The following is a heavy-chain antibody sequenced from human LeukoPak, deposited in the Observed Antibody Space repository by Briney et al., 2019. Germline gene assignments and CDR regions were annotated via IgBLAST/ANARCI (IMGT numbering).Heavy chain of an antibody. V-gene: IGHV3-23*01. D-gene: IGHD1-26*01. CDR1: GFTFSSYA. CDR2: LSGNAGST. CDR3: ARREGGTTLDY. Sequence: GGSLRLSCAASGFTFSSYAMSWVRQAPGKGLEWVSGLSGNAGSTYYADSVKGRFTISRDNSKNTLYLQMNSLRTEDTAVYYCARREGGTTLDYWGQGTLVTVSS. J-gene: IGHJ4*02.